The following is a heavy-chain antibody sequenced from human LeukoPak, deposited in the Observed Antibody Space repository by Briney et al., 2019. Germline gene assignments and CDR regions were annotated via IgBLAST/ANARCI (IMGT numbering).Heavy chain of an antibody. CDR1: GFTFSNYK. J-gene: IGHJ5*02. CDR3: TRELAS. CDR2: ISSSSDTI. Sequence: GGSLRLSCAASGFTFSNYKMNWVRQAPGKGLEWVSYISSSSDTIYYVDSVKGRFTISRDNAKDSLYLQMNSLRVEDTAVYYCTRELASWGQGTLVTVSS. V-gene: IGHV3-48*01.